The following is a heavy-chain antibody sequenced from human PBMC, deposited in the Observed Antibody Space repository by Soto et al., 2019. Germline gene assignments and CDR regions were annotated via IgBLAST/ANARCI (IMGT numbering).Heavy chain of an antibody. Sequence: VQLVESGGGLVSPGGSLTLSCVGSGFRFSDHSMHWVRRAPGTGLQWLSYFSSSGDTTHYADSVRGRFTVSRDNAKNSVFLRMDSLRDDDTAMYYCARLPKGSLVTAWGQGTLVTVSS. V-gene: IGHV3-48*02. CDR3: ARLPKGSLVTA. CDR2: FSSSGDTT. CDR1: GFRFSDHS. J-gene: IGHJ4*02. D-gene: IGHD2-21*02.